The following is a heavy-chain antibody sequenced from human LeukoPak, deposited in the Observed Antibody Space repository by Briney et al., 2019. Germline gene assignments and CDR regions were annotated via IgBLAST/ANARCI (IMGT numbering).Heavy chain of an antibody. Sequence: GGSLRLSCAVSGFTFSSYGMHWVRQAPGKGLEWVAVIWYDGSNKYYADSVKGRFTISRDNSKNTLYLQMNSLRAEDTAVYYCARPTVTGEYYFDYWGQGTLVTVSS. D-gene: IGHD4-17*01. CDR3: ARPTVTGEYYFDY. CDR1: GFTFSSYG. V-gene: IGHV3-33*01. J-gene: IGHJ4*02. CDR2: IWYDGSNK.